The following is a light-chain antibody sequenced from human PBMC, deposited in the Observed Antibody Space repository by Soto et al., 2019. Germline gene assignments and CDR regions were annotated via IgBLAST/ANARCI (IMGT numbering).Light chain of an antibody. V-gene: IGLV2-23*01. Sequence: QYVLTQPASVSGSPGQSITISCTGTSSDVGSYDLVSWYQQHPGKAPKLMIYEASERPSGVSNRFSGSKSGNTASLTISGLQAEDEADYYCCSYAGSTTFVFGTGTKVTVL. CDR1: SSDVGSYDL. CDR3: CSYAGSTTFV. CDR2: EAS. J-gene: IGLJ1*01.